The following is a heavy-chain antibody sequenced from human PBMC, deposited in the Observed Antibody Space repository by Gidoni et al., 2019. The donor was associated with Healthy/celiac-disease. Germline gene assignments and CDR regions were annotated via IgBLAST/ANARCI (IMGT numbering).Heavy chain of an antibody. CDR1: GGSISSGSYY. J-gene: IGHJ5*02. D-gene: IGHD4-17*01. CDR2: IYTSGST. Sequence: QVQLQESGPGLVKPSQTLSLTCTVSGGSISSGSYYWSWIRQPAGKGLEWIGRIYTSGSTNYNPSLKSRVTMSVDTSKNQFSLKLSSVTAADTAVYYCARHDYGDLWNWFDPWGQGTLVTVSS. V-gene: IGHV4-61*02. CDR3: ARHDYGDLWNWFDP.